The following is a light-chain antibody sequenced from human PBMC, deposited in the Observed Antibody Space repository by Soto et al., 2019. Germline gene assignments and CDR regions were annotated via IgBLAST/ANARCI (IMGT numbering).Light chain of an antibody. V-gene: IGKV1-9*01. J-gene: IGKJ4*01. CDR2: AAS. Sequence: DIHLTQSPSFLSASVGDRVTITCRASQVISSFLAWYQQKPGKAPNLLIYAASTLQSGVPSRFSGSGSGTEFTLTISSLQPEDFATYYCQQLSTYPTFGGGTKVEIK. CDR3: QQLSTYPT. CDR1: QVISSF.